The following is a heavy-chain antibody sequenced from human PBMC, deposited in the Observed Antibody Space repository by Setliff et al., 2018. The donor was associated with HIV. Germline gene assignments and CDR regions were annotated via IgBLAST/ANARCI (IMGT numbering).Heavy chain of an antibody. D-gene: IGHD6-25*01. J-gene: IGHJ6*03. CDR1: GFTFSSYS. Sequence: GGSLRLSCAASGFTFSSYSMNWVRQAPGKGLEWVAAMSYDGNNKYYADSVKGRFTISRDNSKNTLYLQMSSLRAEDTAVYYCVKRDRGYNYYYYYYMDVWGKGTTVTVSS. V-gene: IGHV3-30*05. CDR3: VKRDRGYNYYYYYYMDV. CDR2: MSYDGNNK.